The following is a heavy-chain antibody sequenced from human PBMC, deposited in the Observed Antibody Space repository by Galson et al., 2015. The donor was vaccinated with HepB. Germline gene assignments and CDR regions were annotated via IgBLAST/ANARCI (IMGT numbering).Heavy chain of an antibody. CDR1: GFTFSSYA. CDR3: ARTPTDYFDY. V-gene: IGHV3-30-3*01. J-gene: IGHJ4*02. Sequence: SLRLSCAASGFTFSSYAMHWVRQAPGKGLEWVAVISYDGSNKYYADSVKGRFTISRDNSKNTPYLQMNSLRAEDAAVYYCARTPTDYFDYWGQGTLVTVSS. CDR2: ISYDGSNK.